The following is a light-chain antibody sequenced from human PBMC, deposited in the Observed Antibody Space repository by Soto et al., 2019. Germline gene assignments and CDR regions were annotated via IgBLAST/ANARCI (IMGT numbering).Light chain of an antibody. CDR3: CSYAGSSSYV. J-gene: IGLJ1*01. Sequence: QSALTQPASVSGSPGQSITISCTGTISDVGSYTLVSWYQQHPGKAPKLMIYEGSKRPSGVSNRFSGSKSANTASLTISGLQAGDEADYYCCSYAGSSSYVFGTGTKLTVL. CDR1: ISDVGSYTL. CDR2: EGS. V-gene: IGLV2-23*01.